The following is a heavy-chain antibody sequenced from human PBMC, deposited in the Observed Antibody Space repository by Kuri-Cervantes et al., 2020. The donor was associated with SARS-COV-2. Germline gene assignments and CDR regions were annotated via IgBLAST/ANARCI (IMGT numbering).Heavy chain of an antibody. CDR3: AKDLTIVVVPAAMNSDY. CDR2: ISGSGGST. D-gene: IGHD2-2*01. Sequence: GESLKISCAASGFTVSSNYMSWVRQAPGKGLEWVSAISGSGGSTYYADSVKGRFTISRDNSKNTLYLQMNSLRAEDTAVYYCAKDLTIVVVPAAMNSDYWGQGTLVTVSS. J-gene: IGHJ4*02. V-gene: IGHV3-23*01. CDR1: GFTVSSNY.